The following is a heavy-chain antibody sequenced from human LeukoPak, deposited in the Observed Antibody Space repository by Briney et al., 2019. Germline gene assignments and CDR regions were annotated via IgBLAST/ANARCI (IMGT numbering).Heavy chain of an antibody. CDR3: ARNSGYSSGWYQGYFDY. V-gene: IGHV1-46*01. CDR2: INPSGGST. D-gene: IGHD6-19*01. J-gene: IGHJ4*02. CDR1: GYTFTSYY. Sequence: ASVKVSCKASGYTFTSYYMHWVRQAPGQGLEWMGKINPSGGSTSYAQKFQGRVTMTRDTSTSTVYMELSSLRSEDTAVYYCARNSGYSSGWYQGYFDYWGQGTLVTVFS.